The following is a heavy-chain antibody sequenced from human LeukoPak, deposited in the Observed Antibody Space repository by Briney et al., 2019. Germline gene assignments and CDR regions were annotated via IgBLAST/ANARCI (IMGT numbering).Heavy chain of an antibody. Sequence: GRSLRLSCAASGFTFDNYAMYWVRQAPGKGLEWVSGITWNSGSIDYADSVKGRFTISRDDANNSLYLQMNSLRPEDMALYYCVTSGSYSSPYYFGYWGQGTLVTVSP. V-gene: IGHV3-9*03. D-gene: IGHD3-10*01. CDR1: GFTFDNYA. CDR3: VTSGSYSSPYYFGY. CDR2: ITWNSGSI. J-gene: IGHJ4*02.